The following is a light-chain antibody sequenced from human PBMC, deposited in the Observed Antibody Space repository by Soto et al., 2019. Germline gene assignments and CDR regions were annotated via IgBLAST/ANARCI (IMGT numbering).Light chain of an antibody. J-gene: IGLJ2*01. CDR1: SANIGAGYD. Sequence: QLVLTQPPSVSGAPGQRATISCTGSSANIGAGYDVHWYQQLPGTAPKLLIYGSSNRPSGVPDRFSGSKSGTSASLAITGLQAEDEADYYCQSYDSSLSVVFGGGTKLTVL. V-gene: IGLV1-40*01. CDR3: QSYDSSLSVV. CDR2: GSS.